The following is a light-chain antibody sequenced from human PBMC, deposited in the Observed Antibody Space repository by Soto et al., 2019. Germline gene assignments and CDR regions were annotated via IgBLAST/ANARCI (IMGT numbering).Light chain of an antibody. J-gene: IGLJ3*02. CDR2: EVT. CDR1: TSDVGAYNY. CDR3: SSYTRSSTLV. Sequence: QSVLTQPASVSGSPGQSITISCTGSTSDVGAYNYVSWYQQYPGKAPKLIIYEVTKRPSGTSDRFSGSQSGNTASLAISGLQADDEADYYCSSYTRSSTLVFGGETKLTVL. V-gene: IGLV2-14*01.